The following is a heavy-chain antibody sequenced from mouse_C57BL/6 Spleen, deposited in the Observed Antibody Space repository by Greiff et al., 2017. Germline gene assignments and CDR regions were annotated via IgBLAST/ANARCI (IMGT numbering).Heavy chain of an antibody. CDR1: GYTFTEYP. J-gene: IGHJ2*01. V-gene: IGHV1-62-2*01. CDR3: TRHEEGYYYGSSYIYFDY. D-gene: IGHD1-1*01. Sequence: VKLMESGAELVKPGASVKLSCKASGYTFTEYPIHWVKQRSGQGLEWIGWFYPGSGSIKYNEKFKDKATLTADKSSSTVYMELSRLTSEDSAVYFCTRHEEGYYYGSSYIYFDYWGQGTTLTVSS. CDR2: FYPGSGSI.